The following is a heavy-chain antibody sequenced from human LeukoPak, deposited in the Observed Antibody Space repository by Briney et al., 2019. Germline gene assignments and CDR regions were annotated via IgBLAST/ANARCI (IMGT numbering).Heavy chain of an antibody. CDR1: GFTFSSYW. CDR2: INSDGSST. CDR3: ARATGSYYSLGY. Sequence: GRSLRLSCAASGFTFSSYWMHWVRQAPGKGLVWVSRINSDGSSTSYADSVKGRFTVSRDNAKNTLYLQMNSLRAEDTAVYYCARATGSYYSLGYWGQGTLVTVSS. V-gene: IGHV3-74*01. J-gene: IGHJ4*02. D-gene: IGHD1-26*01.